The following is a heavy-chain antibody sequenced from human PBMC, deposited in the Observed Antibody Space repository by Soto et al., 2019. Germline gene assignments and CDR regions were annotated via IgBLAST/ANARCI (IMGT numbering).Heavy chain of an antibody. V-gene: IGHV2-5*02. CDR3: ALGDCSSTSCYRPNWFDP. J-gene: IGHJ5*02. D-gene: IGHD2-2*02. CDR1: GFSLSTSGVG. CDR2: IYWDDDK. Sequence: SGPTLVNPTQTLTLTCTFSGFSLSTSGVGVGWVRQPPGKALEWLALIYWDDDKRYSPSLKSRLTITKDTSKSQVVLTMTNMDPVDTATYYCALGDCSSTSCYRPNWFDPWGQGTLVTVSS.